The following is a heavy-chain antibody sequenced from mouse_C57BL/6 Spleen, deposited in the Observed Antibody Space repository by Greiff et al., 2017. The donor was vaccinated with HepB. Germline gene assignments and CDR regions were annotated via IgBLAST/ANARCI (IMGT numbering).Heavy chain of an antibody. CDR2: INYDGSST. CDR1: GFTFSDYY. CDR3: ARDPGDGYYFDY. Sequence: EVKLVESEGGLVQPGSSMKLSCTASGFTFSDYYMAWVRQVPEKGLEWVANINYDGSSTYYLDSLKSRFIISRDNAKNILYLQMSSLKSEDTATYYCARDPGDGYYFDYWGQGTTLTVSS. D-gene: IGHD2-3*01. V-gene: IGHV5-16*01. J-gene: IGHJ2*01.